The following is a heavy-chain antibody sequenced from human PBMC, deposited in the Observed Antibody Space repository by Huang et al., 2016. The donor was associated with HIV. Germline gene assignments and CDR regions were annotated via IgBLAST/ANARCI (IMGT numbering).Heavy chain of an antibody. CDR2: INAGTGYK. D-gene: IGHD5-12*01. V-gene: IGHV1-3*01. J-gene: IGHJ4*02. CDR3: ARGWLQLWYLAD. CDR1: GYTFTNFA. Sequence: QVQLVQSGPEVKSPGASVKVTCKASGYTFTNFAVLWVRQAPGQRPEWLGWINAGTGYKNYSQKFQGRVTISRDTSTSTAYLELSSLSSEDTAIYFCARGWLQLWYLADWGQGSLVTVSS.